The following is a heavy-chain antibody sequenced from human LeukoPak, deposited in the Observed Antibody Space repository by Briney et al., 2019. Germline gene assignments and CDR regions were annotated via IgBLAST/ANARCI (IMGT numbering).Heavy chain of an antibody. CDR1: GGSISSGGYY. CDR2: IYHSGST. CDR3: ARDSVVLYYFDY. J-gene: IGHJ4*02. D-gene: IGHD6-6*01. V-gene: IGHV4-30-2*01. Sequence: SETLSLTCTVPGGSISSGGYYWSWIRQPPGKGLEWIGYIYHSGSTYYNPSLKSRVTISVDRSKNQFSLKLSSVTAADTAVYYCARDSVVLYYFDYWGQGTLVTVSS.